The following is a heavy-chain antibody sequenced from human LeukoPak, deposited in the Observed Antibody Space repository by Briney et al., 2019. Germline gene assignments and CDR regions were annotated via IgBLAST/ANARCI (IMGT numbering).Heavy chain of an antibody. V-gene: IGHV4-39*01. J-gene: IGHJ4*02. CDR1: GGSISSSSYY. CDR3: ARHPVGYSSSWYDRSGAFDY. Sequence: SETLSLTCTVSGGSISSSSYYWGWIRQPPGKGLEWIGSIYYSGSTYYNPSLKSRVTISVDTSKNQFSLKLSSVTAADTAVYYCARHPVGYSSSWYDRSGAFDYWGRGTLVTVSS. D-gene: IGHD6-13*01. CDR2: IYYSGST.